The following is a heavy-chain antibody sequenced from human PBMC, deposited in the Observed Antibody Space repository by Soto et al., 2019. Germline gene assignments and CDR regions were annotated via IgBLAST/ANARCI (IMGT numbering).Heavy chain of an antibody. D-gene: IGHD5-18*01. J-gene: IGHJ6*02. V-gene: IGHV4-28*01. CDR1: GYSISSSNW. CDR3: ACIFSGGYGYGFYYYGMDV. Sequence: SETLSLTCAVSGYSISSSNWWGWIRQPPGKGMEWIGYIYYSGTTYYNPSLKSRVTISVDTSKNQFSLKLSSVTAADTAVYYCACIFSGGYGYGFYYYGMDVWGQGTTVTVSS. CDR2: IYYSGTT.